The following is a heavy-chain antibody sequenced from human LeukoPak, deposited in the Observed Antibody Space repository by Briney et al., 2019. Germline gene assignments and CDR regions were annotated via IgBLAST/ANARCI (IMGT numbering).Heavy chain of an antibody. V-gene: IGHV1-69*01. CDR3: AGSGYSYGYY. CDR2: IIPIFGTA. D-gene: IGHD5-18*01. J-gene: IGHJ4*02. CDR1: GGTFSSYA. Sequence: GSSVKVSCKASGGTFSSYAISWVRQAPGQGLEWMGGIIPIFGTANYAQKFQGRVTITADESTSTAYMELSCLRSEDTAVYYCAGSGYSYGYYWGQGTLVTVSX.